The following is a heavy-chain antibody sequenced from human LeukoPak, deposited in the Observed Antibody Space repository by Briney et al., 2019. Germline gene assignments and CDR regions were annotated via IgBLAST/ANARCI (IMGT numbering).Heavy chain of an antibody. J-gene: IGHJ4*02. D-gene: IGHD3-10*01. CDR1: GYTFTGYY. Sequence: ASVKVSCKASGYTFTGYYMHWVRQAPGQGLEWMGRINPNSGGTNYAQKFQGRVTITRDTSASTAYMELSSLRSEDTAVYYCARDPAVVPTPSLIDYWGQGTLVTVSS. CDR3: ARDPAVVPTPSLIDY. CDR2: INPNSGGT. V-gene: IGHV1-2*06.